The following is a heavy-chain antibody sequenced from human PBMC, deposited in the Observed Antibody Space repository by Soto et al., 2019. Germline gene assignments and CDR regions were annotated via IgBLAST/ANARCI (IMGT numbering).Heavy chain of an antibody. Sequence: ASVKVSCKTSGYNFTSYYIHWVRQAPGQRLESMGIIYPRGGSTIYAQKFQGKVTMTRDTSAHTLYMELSSLRSEDTAIYYCARVGYSSTGTTLHFHGLDVWGQGTTVTVSS. J-gene: IGHJ6*02. D-gene: IGHD3-22*01. CDR2: IYPRGGST. CDR1: GYNFTSYY. CDR3: ARVGYSSTGTTLHFHGLDV. V-gene: IGHV1-46*01.